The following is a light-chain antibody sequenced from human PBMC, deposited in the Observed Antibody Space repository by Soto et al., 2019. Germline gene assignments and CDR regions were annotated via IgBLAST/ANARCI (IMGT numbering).Light chain of an antibody. Sequence: PGERVTLSCRASQTVSSSSLTWCQQKPGQAPRLLIYGTSTRATGIPARFSGSGSGTDFTLTISSLQPEDLAVYYCQQDYNLLTFGGGTKVEIK. J-gene: IGKJ4*01. CDR2: GTS. V-gene: IGKV3D-7*01. CDR3: QQDYNLLT. CDR1: QTVSSSS.